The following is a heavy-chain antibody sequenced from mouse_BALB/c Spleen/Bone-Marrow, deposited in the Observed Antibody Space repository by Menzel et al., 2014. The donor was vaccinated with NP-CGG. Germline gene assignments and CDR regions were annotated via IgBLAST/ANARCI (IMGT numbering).Heavy chain of an antibody. Sequence: EVQRVESGGGLVQPGGSRKLSCAASGFTFSDYGMAWVRQAPGKGPEWVAFISNLAYSIYYADTVTGRFTISRENAKNTLYLEMSSLRSEDTAMYHCARDQVYYYGSSYGYFDVWGAGTTVTVSS. CDR2: ISNLAYSI. V-gene: IGHV5-15*02. CDR3: ARDQVYYYGSSYGYFDV. CDR1: GFTFSDYG. D-gene: IGHD1-1*01. J-gene: IGHJ1*01.